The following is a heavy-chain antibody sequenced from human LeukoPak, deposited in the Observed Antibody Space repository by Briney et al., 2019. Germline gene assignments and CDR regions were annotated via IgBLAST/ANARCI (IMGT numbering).Heavy chain of an antibody. CDR2: ISGSGDST. V-gene: IGHV3-23*01. D-gene: IGHD6-13*01. J-gene: IGHJ4*02. CDR1: GFTFSSYA. CDR3: AKDGFVAAAGRFDY. Sequence: GGSLRLSCAASGFTFSSYAMSWVRQAPGKGLEWVSAISGSGDSTYYADSVKGRFTISRANFKSPLYVQMNSLRADDTAIYYCAKDGFVAAAGRFDYWGQGTLVTVSS.